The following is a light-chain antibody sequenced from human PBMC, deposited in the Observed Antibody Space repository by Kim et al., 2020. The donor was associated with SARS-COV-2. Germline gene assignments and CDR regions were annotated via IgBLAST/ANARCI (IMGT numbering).Light chain of an antibody. CDR1: SRYVWSSHL. CDR3: CSFAGSRNVI. CDR2: DVI. Sequence: GRSITIFCSGTSRYVWSSHLVSWYQQHPGKAPKLLIYDVIRRPSGVSNRFSGSKADKTANLTISVLQVEDEADYYCCSFAGSRNVIFGGGTQLTVL. V-gene: IGLV2-23*02. J-gene: IGLJ2*01.